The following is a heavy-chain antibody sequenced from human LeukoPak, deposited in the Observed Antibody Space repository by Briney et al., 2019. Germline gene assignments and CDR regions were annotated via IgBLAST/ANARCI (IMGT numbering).Heavy chain of an antibody. D-gene: IGHD6-19*01. CDR3: ASRYSSGWYDY. Sequence: SGTLSLTCAVSGGPISSSNWWIWVRQPPGKGLEWIGEIYHSGSTNYNPSLKSRVTISVDKSKNQFSLKLSSVTAADTAVYYCASRYSSGWYDYWGQGTLVTVSS. V-gene: IGHV4-4*02. CDR2: IYHSGST. J-gene: IGHJ4*02. CDR1: GGPISSSNW.